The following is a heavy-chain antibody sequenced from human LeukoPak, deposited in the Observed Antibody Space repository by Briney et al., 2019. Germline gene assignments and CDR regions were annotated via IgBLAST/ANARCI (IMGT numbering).Heavy chain of an antibody. CDR1: AFTFSSYS. CDR2: ISRSSSYI. J-gene: IGHJ5*02. CDR3: ARDLDYDFWSGFHHNWFDP. Sequence: PGGSLRLSCAASAFTFSSYSMTWVRQAPGKGLEWVSSISRSSSYIYYADSVKGRFAISRDNAKNSLYLQMNSLRAEDTAVYYCARDLDYDFWSGFHHNWFDPWGQGTLVTVSS. V-gene: IGHV3-21*01. D-gene: IGHD3-3*01.